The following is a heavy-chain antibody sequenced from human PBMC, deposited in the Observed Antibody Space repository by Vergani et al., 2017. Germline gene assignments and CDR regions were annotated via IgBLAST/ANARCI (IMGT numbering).Heavy chain of an antibody. CDR1: GESIRSGSHY. CDR3: ARSRPDCTSGSCPAI. D-gene: IGHD2-15*01. J-gene: IGHJ4*02. CDR2: IHTGGST. Sequence: QVKLQESGPGLLKPSQTLSLTCTVSGESIRSGSHYWSWIRQPAGKGPEGIGHIHTGGSTDLNPSFKSRGSISVDTSKSQFSLKLNSVTVADTAVYYCARSRPDCTSGSCPAIWGQGTLVTVSS. V-gene: IGHV4-61*02.